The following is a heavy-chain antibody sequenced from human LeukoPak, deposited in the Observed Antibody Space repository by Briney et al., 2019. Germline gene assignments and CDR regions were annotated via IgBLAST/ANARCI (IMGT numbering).Heavy chain of an antibody. J-gene: IGHJ4*02. D-gene: IGHD3-10*01. CDR2: INPSGGST. CDR3: ARVRGRGELDY. V-gene: IGHV1-46*01. CDR1: GYTFTSYY. Sequence: ASVKVSCKASGYTFTSYYMHWVRQAPGQGLEWMGIINPSGGSTSYAQKFQGRVTMTRDASTSTVYMELSSLRSEDTAVYYCARVRGRGELDYWGQGTLVTVSS.